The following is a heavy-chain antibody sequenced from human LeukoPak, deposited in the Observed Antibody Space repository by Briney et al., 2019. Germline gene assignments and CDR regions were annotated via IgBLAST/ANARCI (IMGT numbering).Heavy chain of an antibody. D-gene: IGHD3-10*01. CDR3: ATAGHYGSGSPTLDY. CDR2: FDPEDGET. Sequence: ASVKVSCKASGYTLTELSMNWVRQAPGKGLEWMGGFDPEDGETIYAQKFQGRVTMTEDTSTDTAYMELSSLRSEDTAVYYCATAGHYGSGSPTLDYWGQGTLVTVSS. J-gene: IGHJ4*02. CDR1: GYTLTELS. V-gene: IGHV1-24*01.